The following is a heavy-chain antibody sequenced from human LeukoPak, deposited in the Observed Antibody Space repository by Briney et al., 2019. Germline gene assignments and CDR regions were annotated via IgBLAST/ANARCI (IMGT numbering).Heavy chain of an antibody. V-gene: IGHV4-59*01. CDR1: GGSISSYY. J-gene: IGHJ6*03. Sequence: PSETLSLTCTVSGGSISSYYWSWIRQPPGKGLEWIGYIYYSGSTNYNPSLKSRVTISVDTSKNQFSLKLSSVTAADTAVYYCARVYGSGGLYYYYYMDVWGKGTTVTISS. CDR3: ARVYGSGGLYYYYYMDV. CDR2: IYYSGST. D-gene: IGHD3-10*01.